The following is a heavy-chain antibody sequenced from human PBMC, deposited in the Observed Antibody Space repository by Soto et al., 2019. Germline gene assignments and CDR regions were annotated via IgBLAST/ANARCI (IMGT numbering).Heavy chain of an antibody. J-gene: IGHJ5*02. Sequence: GASVNVSCKSSGYTFTSYGISWGRQAPGQGLEWMGWISAYNGNTNYAQKLQGRVTMTTDASTSTAYMELRSLRSDDTAVYYCARDLPSDYVSRADNWFDPCGQGTLVTFSS. CDR3: ARDLPSDYVSRADNWFDP. V-gene: IGHV1-18*04. D-gene: IGHD3-16*01. CDR2: ISAYNGNT. CDR1: GYTFTSYG.